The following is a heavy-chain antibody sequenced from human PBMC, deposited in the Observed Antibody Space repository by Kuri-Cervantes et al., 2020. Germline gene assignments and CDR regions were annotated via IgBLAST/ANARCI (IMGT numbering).Heavy chain of an antibody. CDR1: GGSISSSSYY. Sequence: SETLSLTCTVSGGSISSSSYYWGWIRQPPGKGLEWIGYIYYSGSTNYNPSLKSRVTISVDTSKNQFSLKLSSVTAADTAVYYCARCVYYDYVWGSYRYTGSEYYFDYWGQGTLVTVSS. J-gene: IGHJ4*02. CDR3: ARCVYYDYVWGSYRYTGSEYYFDY. V-gene: IGHV4-61*05. D-gene: IGHD3-16*02. CDR2: IYYSGST.